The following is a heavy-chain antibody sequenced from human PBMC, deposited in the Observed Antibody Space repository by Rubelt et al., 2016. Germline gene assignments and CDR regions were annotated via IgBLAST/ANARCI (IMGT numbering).Heavy chain of an antibody. J-gene: IGHJ4*02. D-gene: IGHD5-18*01. CDR2: IYYSGST. V-gene: IGHV4-39*07. CDR3: ARGNTALVSLNY. Sequence: QLQLQESGPGLVKPSETLSLTCTVSGGSISSSSYYLGWIRQPPGKGLEWIGSIYYSGSTYYNPSLKSRVTISVDTSKNQFSLKLSAVTAADTAVYYCARGNTALVSLNYWGQGTLVTVSS. CDR1: GGSISSSSYY.